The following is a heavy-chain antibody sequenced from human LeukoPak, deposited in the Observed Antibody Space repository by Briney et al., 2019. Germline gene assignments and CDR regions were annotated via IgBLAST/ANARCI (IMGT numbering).Heavy chain of an antibody. CDR3: ARGAMFDP. V-gene: IGHV4-30-2*01. CDR1: GGSISSGGYS. Sequence: PSETLSLTCAVSGGSISSGGYSWGWIRQPPGKGLEWIGYTYHSGSTHYNPSLKSRVTISVDRSKNQFSLKLSSVTAADTAVYYCARGAMFDPWGQGTLVTVSS. J-gene: IGHJ5*02. CDR2: TYHSGST.